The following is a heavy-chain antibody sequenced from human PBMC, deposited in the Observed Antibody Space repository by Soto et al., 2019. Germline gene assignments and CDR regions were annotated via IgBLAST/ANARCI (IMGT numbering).Heavy chain of an antibody. J-gene: IGHJ6*02. Sequence: EVQLVESGGGLVQPGGSLRLSCAASGFTFSSYEMNWVRQAPGKGLEWVSYISSSGSTIYYADSVKGRFTISRDNAKNSLYLQMNSLRAEDTAVYYCARAGKNYYYGMDVWGQGTTVTVS. V-gene: IGHV3-48*03. CDR1: GFTFSSYE. D-gene: IGHD1-26*01. CDR3: ARAGKNYYYGMDV. CDR2: ISSSGSTI.